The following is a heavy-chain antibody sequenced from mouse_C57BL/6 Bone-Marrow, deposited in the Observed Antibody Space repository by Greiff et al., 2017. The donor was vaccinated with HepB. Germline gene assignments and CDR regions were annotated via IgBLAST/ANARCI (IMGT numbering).Heavy chain of an antibody. CDR3: ARRGGITTDFDY. V-gene: IGHV1-55*01. Sequence: LQQPGAELVKPGASVKMSCKASGYTFTSYWITWVKQRPGQGLEWIGDIYPGSGSTNYNEKFKSKATLTVDTSSSTAYMQLSSLTSEDSAVYYCARRGGITTDFDYWGQGTTLTVSS. D-gene: IGHD1-1*01. CDR1: GYTFTSYW. J-gene: IGHJ2*01. CDR2: IYPGSGST.